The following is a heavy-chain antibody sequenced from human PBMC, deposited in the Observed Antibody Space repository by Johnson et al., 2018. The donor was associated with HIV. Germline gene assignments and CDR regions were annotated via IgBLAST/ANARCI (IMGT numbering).Heavy chain of an antibody. CDR3: ASEVRGVLDI. V-gene: IGHV3-15*01. Sequence: VQLVESGGGLVKPGGSLRLSCAASGFTFSNAWMSWVRQAPGKGLEWVGRIKSKTDGGTTDYAAPVKGRFTISRDDSKNTLSLQMNSLRAEDTAVYYCASEVRGVLDIWGQGTMVTVSS. D-gene: IGHD3-10*01. CDR2: IKSKTDGGTT. J-gene: IGHJ3*02. CDR1: GFTFSNAW.